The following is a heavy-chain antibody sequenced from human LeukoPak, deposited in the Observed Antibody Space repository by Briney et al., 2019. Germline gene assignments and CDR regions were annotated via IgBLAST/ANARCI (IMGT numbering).Heavy chain of an antibody. CDR3: ARDMAALDY. Sequence: GGSLRLSCAASGFTFSSYAMSWVRQAPGKGLEWVSVIYSGGSTYYADSVKGRFTISRDSSKNTLYLQMNSLRAEDTAVYYCARDMAALDYWGQGTLVTVSS. J-gene: IGHJ4*02. V-gene: IGHV3-66*02. D-gene: IGHD5-24*01. CDR2: IYSGGST. CDR1: GFTFSSYA.